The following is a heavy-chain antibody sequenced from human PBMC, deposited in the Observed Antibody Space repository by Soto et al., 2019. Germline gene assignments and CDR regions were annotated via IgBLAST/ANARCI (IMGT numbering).Heavy chain of an antibody. Sequence: ASVKVSCKVSGYTLTELSMHWVRQAPGKGLEWMGGFDPEDGETIYAQKFQGRVTMTEDTSTDTAYMELSSLRSEDTAGYYCATTYQTLKYYYDSSGYPYYFDYWGQGTLVTVSS. J-gene: IGHJ4*02. D-gene: IGHD3-22*01. CDR3: ATTYQTLKYYYDSSGYPYYFDY. V-gene: IGHV1-24*01. CDR1: GYTLTELS. CDR2: FDPEDGET.